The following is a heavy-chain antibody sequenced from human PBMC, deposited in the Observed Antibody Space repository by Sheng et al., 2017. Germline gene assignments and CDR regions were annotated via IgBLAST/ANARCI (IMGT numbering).Heavy chain of an antibody. CDR3: AKGPFSGSYSDAFDI. J-gene: IGHJ3*02. CDR2: ITPSGDDT. CDR1: GFSFSNYA. Sequence: EVQLLESGGGLVQPGGSLRLSCAASGFSFSNYAMSWVRQAPAKGLEWVSSITPSGDDTYYADSVKGRFAISRLNSKTTLYLQMNSLRAEDTAVYFCAKGPFSGSYSDAFDIWGQGDNGHRLF. D-gene: IGHD1-26*01. V-gene: IGHV3-23*01.